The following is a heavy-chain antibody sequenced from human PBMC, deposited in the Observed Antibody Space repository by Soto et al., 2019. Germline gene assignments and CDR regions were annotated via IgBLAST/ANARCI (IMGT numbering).Heavy chain of an antibody. J-gene: IGHJ1*01. CDR1: GGTFSSYA. D-gene: IGHD3-16*02. V-gene: IGHV1-69*06. CDR2: IIPIFGTA. Sequence: QVQLVQSGAEVKKPGSSVKVSCKASGGTFSSYAISWVRQAPGQGLEWMGGIIPIFGTANYAQKFQGRVTITADKCTSTGYRELSSLRSEDTAVYYCARAEGAYRFQPWGEGTLVTVSS. CDR3: ARAEGAYRFQP.